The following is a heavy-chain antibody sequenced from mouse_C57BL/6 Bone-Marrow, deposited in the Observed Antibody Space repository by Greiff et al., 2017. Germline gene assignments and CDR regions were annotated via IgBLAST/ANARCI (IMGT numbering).Heavy chain of an antibody. V-gene: IGHV1-54*01. Sequence: VKLQQSGAELVRPGTSVKVSCKASGYAFTNYLIEWVKQRPGPGLEWIGVINPGSGGTNYNEKFKGKATLTADKSSSTAYMQLSSLTSEDSAVYFGATHYYYGSSYEDYWGQGTTLTVSS. CDR2: INPGSGGT. D-gene: IGHD1-1*01. CDR3: ATHYYYGSSYEDY. J-gene: IGHJ2*01. CDR1: GYAFTNYL.